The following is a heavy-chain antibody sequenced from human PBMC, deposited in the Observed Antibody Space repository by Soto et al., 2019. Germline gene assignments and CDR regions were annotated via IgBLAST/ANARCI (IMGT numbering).Heavy chain of an antibody. CDR1: GGSFSGYY. CDR3: ARCPNSSSLPTNWFDP. J-gene: IGHJ5*02. D-gene: IGHD6-13*01. CDR2: INHRGST. V-gene: IGHV4-34*01. Sequence: QVQLQQWGAGLLKPSETLSLTCAVYGGSFSGYYWSWIRQPPGKGLEWIGEINHRGSTNYNPSLKSRVTISVDTSKNQFSLELSSVTAADTAVYYCARCPNSSSLPTNWFDPWGQGTLVTVSS.